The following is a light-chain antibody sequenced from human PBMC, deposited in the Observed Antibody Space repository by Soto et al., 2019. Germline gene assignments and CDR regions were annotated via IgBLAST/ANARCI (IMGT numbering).Light chain of an antibody. Sequence: IQMPHSTSSLSASVGDRVTITCRASQSISNSLNWYQLKPGKPPRLLIYAASSLQSGVPSRFSGSGSGTDFTLTISSLQPEDFATYSCQQSYNSPQTFGRGTKVDIK. CDR1: QSISNS. J-gene: IGKJ1*01. CDR3: QQSYNSPQT. V-gene: IGKV1-39*01. CDR2: AAS.